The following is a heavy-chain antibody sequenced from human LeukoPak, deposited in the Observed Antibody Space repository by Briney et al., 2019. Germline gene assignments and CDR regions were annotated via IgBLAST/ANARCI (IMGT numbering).Heavy chain of an antibody. J-gene: IGHJ6*02. CDR2: INAGNGNT. V-gene: IGHV1-3*01. Sequence: GASVKVSCKASGYTFTSYAMHWVRQAPGQRLEWMGWINAGNGNTKYSQKFQGRVTITRDTSAGTAYMELSSLRSEDTAVYYCARDGAAADIYYYYGMDVWGQGTTVTVSS. D-gene: IGHD6-13*01. CDR1: GYTFTSYA. CDR3: ARDGAAADIYYYYGMDV.